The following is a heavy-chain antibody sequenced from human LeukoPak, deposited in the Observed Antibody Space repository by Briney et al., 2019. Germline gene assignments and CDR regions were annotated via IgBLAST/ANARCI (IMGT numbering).Heavy chain of an antibody. Sequence: SETLSLTRTVSGGSISSYYWSWIRQPPGKGLEWIGYIYYSGSTNYNPSLKSRVTISVDTSMDQFSLRLSSVTAADTAIYYCARSPQYDGSGYFWDLWGQGTLVTVSS. J-gene: IGHJ5*02. CDR2: IYYSGST. D-gene: IGHD3-22*01. CDR1: GGSISSYY. V-gene: IGHV4-59*12. CDR3: ARSPQYDGSGYFWDL.